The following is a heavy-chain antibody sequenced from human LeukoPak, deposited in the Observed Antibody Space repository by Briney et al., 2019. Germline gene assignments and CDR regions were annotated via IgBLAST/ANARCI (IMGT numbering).Heavy chain of an antibody. CDR3: ASDSYGYEFDY. CDR1: GFTVSSNY. CDR2: IYSGGST. J-gene: IGHJ4*02. D-gene: IGHD5-18*01. Sequence: GGSLRLSCAASGFTVSSNYMSWVRQAPGKGLEWVSVIYSGGSTYYADSVKGRFTISRDNSKNTLYLQMNSLRAEDTAVYYCASDSYGYEFDYWGQGTLVTVSS. V-gene: IGHV3-53*01.